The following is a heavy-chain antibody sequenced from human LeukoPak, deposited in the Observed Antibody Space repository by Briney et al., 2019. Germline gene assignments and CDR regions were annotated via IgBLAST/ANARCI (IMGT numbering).Heavy chain of an antibody. Sequence: GGSLRLSCAASGFTFSSYSMNWVRQAPGKGLEWVSAISGSGGSTYYADSVKGRFTISRDNSKNTLYLQMNSLRAEDTAVYYCAKAHGYSYGGAFDIWGQGTMVTVSS. V-gene: IGHV3-23*01. D-gene: IGHD5-18*01. CDR1: GFTFSSYS. CDR3: AKAHGYSYGGAFDI. CDR2: ISGSGGST. J-gene: IGHJ3*02.